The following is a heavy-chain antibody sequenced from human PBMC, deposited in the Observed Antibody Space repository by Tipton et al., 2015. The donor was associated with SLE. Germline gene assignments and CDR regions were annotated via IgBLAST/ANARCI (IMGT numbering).Heavy chain of an antibody. CDR3: AREVKYTNAFDI. D-gene: IGHD5-18*01. CDR2: IYYSGST. Sequence: TLSLTCTVSGGSISSGDYYWSWIRQPPGKGLEWIGYIYYSGSTYYNPSLKSRVTISVDTSRNQFSLKLSSATAADTAVYYCAREVKYTNAFDIWGQGTMVTVSS. CDR1: GGSISSGDYY. J-gene: IGHJ3*02. V-gene: IGHV4-30-4*01.